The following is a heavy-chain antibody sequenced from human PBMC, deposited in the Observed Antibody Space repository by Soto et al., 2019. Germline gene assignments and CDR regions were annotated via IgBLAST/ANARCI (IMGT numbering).Heavy chain of an antibody. CDR3: SRDPARGTLDY. J-gene: IGHJ4*02. V-gene: IGHV3-7*01. Sequence: EVQLVESGGGLVQPGGSLRLSCAASGFTFSNSWMSWVRQAPGKGLEWVADINPVESEKYYVDSVKGRFTVSRDNAKNPLDLQMNRLRIEDKALYYCSRDPARGTLDYWGLGTLGTVSS. CDR1: GFTFSNSW. CDR2: INPVESEK. D-gene: IGHD3-16*01.